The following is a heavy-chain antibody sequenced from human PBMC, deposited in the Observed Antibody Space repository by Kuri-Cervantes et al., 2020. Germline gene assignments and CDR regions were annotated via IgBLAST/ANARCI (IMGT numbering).Heavy chain of an antibody. D-gene: IGHD3-10*01. Sequence: LSLTCAASGFTFSSYAMHWVRQAPGKGLEWVAVISYDGSNKYYADSVKGRFTISRDNSKNTLYLQMNSLRVEDTAVYYCAKPFMVRGGSITRSFDPWGQGTLVTVSS. CDR1: GFTFSSYA. J-gene: IGHJ5*02. V-gene: IGHV3-30-3*02. CDR3: AKPFMVRGGSITRSFDP. CDR2: ISYDGSNK.